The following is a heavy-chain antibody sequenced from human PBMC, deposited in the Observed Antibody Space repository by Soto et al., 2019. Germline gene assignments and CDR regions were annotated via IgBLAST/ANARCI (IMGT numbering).Heavy chain of an antibody. Sequence: SETLSLTCTVSGGSISRGGYYWRCIRQHPGKGLEWIGYIYYSGSTYYNPSLKSRVTISVDTSKNQFSLKLSSVTAADTAVYYCARDIAARHYCSMHVWGKGTTVTLSS. CDR3: ARDIAARHYCSMHV. CDR1: GGSISRGGYY. J-gene: IGHJ6*03. D-gene: IGHD6-25*01. CDR2: IYYSGST. V-gene: IGHV4-31*03.